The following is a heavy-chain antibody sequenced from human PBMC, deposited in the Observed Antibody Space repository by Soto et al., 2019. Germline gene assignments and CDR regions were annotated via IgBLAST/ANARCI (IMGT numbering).Heavy chain of an antibody. Sequence: QVQLVASGGGVVQPGRSLRLSCAASAFTFSSYGMHWVRQAPGKGLEWVAVIWYDGSKKYYADSMKGRLTISRDNSKNTLYLQINSLRAGDTAVYYCARGPHRIAAADTRYYFDYWGQGTLVTVSS. D-gene: IGHD6-13*01. CDR2: IWYDGSKK. V-gene: IGHV3-33*01. CDR3: ARGPHRIAAADTRYYFDY. J-gene: IGHJ4*02. CDR1: AFTFSSYG.